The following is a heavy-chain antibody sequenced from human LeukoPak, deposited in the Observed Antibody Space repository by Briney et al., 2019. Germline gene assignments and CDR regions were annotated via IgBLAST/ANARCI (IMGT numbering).Heavy chain of an antibody. CDR1: GYTFTSYG. D-gene: IGHD2-2*01. Sequence: ASVKVSCKASGYTFTSYGISWVRQAPGQGLEWMGWISAYNGNTNYAQKPQGRVTMTTDTSTSTAYMELRSLRSDDTAVYYCARAEGYCSSTSCSFGWFDPWGQGTLVTVSS. V-gene: IGHV1-18*01. CDR3: ARAEGYCSSTSCSFGWFDP. J-gene: IGHJ5*02. CDR2: ISAYNGNT.